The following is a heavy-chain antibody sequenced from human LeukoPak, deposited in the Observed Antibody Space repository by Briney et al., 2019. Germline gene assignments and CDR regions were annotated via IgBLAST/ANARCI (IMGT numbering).Heavy chain of an antibody. V-gene: IGHV1-24*01. Sequence: ASVTVSCKVSGYTLAELSMHWVRQAPGKGLEWMGGFDPEDDETIYAQRFQGRVTMTEDPSTDTAYMELSSLRSEDTAVYYCAAAYYDISGYSHAYYFDYWGQGTLVTVSS. D-gene: IGHD3-22*01. CDR3: AAAYYDISGYSHAYYFDY. CDR1: GYTLAELS. CDR2: FDPEDDET. J-gene: IGHJ4*02.